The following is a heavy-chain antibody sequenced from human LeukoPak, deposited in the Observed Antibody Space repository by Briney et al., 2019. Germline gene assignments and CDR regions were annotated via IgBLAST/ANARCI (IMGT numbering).Heavy chain of an antibody. D-gene: IGHD3-9*01. CDR2: IYHTGST. CDR1: GGSVSDYY. V-gene: IGHV4-59*02. Sequence: SETLSLTCTISGGSVSDYYWSWIRQSPGKGLEWIGYIYHTGSTSYSPSLKSRVTISVDTSKNQFSLKLSSVTAADTAVYYCATSDILTGYHYFDYWGQGTLVTVSS. J-gene: IGHJ4*02. CDR3: ATSDILTGYHYFDY.